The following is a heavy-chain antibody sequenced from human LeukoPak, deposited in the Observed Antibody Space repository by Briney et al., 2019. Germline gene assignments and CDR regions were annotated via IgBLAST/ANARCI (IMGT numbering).Heavy chain of an antibody. CDR2: IYYSGST. J-gene: IGHJ4*02. V-gene: IGHV4-59*08. CDR3: ARGLGYPKKGYYFDY. D-gene: IGHD6-13*01. Sequence: SETLSLTCTVSGGSISSYYWSWIRQPPGKGLEWIGYIYYSGSTNYNPSLKSRVTISVDTSKNQFSLKLSSVTAADTAVYYCARGLGYPKKGYYFDYWGQGTLVTASS. CDR1: GGSISSYY.